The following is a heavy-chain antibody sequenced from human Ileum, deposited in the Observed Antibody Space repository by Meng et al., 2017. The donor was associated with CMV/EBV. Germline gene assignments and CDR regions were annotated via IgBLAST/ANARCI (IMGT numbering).Heavy chain of an antibody. CDR3: ARGGASSKYFDS. D-gene: IGHD4-11*01. V-gene: IGHV4-59*01. CDR2: AHNSGST. CDR1: GGSISSYY. J-gene: IGHJ4*02. Sequence: GSLRLSCIVSGGSISSYYWSWIRQPPGKGLEWIGWAHNSGSTNYNPSLKSRVAVSVDTSKNHFSPALASVTAADTGIYYCARGGASSKYFDSWGQGTLVTVSS.